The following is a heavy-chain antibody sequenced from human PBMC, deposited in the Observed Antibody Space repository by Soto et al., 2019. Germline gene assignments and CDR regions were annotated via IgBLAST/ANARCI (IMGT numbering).Heavy chain of an antibody. CDR2: ISTSTSTI. J-gene: IGHJ6*02. D-gene: IGHD3-3*01. Sequence: EVPLVESGGGMVQPGGSLRLSCAASGFIFSTYSMNWVRQAPGEGQEWVSYISTSTSTIYYADSVKGRFTISRDNANNSLYLQMNSLRDEDTAVYFCARDGRAMSAYSSDYYSFYGMDVWGQGTTVTVSS. V-gene: IGHV3-48*02. CDR3: ARDGRAMSAYSSDYYSFYGMDV. CDR1: GFIFSTYS.